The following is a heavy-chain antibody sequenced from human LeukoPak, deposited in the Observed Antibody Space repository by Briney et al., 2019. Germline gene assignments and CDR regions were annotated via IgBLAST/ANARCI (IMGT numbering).Heavy chain of an antibody. Sequence: GGSLRLSCAASGFTFSSHAMSWVRQAPGKGLEWVSAISGSGGSTYYADSVKGRFAISRDNSKNTLYLQMNSLRAEDTAVYYCAKGYSSSPDAFDIWGQGTMVTVSS. D-gene: IGHD6-13*01. CDR2: ISGSGGST. V-gene: IGHV3-23*01. CDR3: AKGYSSSPDAFDI. CDR1: GFTFSSHA. J-gene: IGHJ3*02.